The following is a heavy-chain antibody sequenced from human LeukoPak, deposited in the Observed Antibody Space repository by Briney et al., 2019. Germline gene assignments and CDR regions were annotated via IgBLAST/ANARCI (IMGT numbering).Heavy chain of an antibody. J-gene: IGHJ4*02. CDR2: ISYDGSNK. V-gene: IGHV3-30*04. D-gene: IGHD4-17*01. CDR3: ARPNYGSHWGYFDY. CDR1: GFTFSSYA. Sequence: GGSLRLSCAASGFTFSSYAMHWVRQAPGKGLEWVAVISYDGSNKYYADSVRGRFTISRDNSKNTLYLQMNSLRAEDTAVYYCARPNYGSHWGYFDYWGQGTLVTVSP.